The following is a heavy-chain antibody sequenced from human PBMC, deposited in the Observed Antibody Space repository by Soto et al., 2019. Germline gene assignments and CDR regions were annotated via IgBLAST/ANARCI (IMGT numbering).Heavy chain of an antibody. CDR2: IYYSGST. Sequence: SETLSLTCTVSGGSISSSSYYWGWIRQPPGKGLEWIGSIYYSGSTYYNPSLKSRVTISVDTPKNQFSLKLSSVTAADTAVYYCARSTAFWSGFYYYYYGMDVWGQGTTVTVSS. D-gene: IGHD3-3*01. CDR1: GGSISSSSYY. J-gene: IGHJ6*02. V-gene: IGHV4-39*01. CDR3: ARSTAFWSGFYYYYYGMDV.